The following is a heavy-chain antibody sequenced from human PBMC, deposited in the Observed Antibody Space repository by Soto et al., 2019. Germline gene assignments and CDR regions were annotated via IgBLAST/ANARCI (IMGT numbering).Heavy chain of an antibody. V-gene: IGHV1-18*01. CDR3: ARAWYSSGWYVEYYYYGMDV. CDR1: GYTFTSYG. D-gene: IGHD6-19*01. Sequence: ASVKVSCKASGYTFTSYGISWVRRAPGKGLEWMGWISAYNGNTNYAQKLQGRVTMTTDTSTSTAYMELRSLRSDDTAVYYCARAWYSSGWYVEYYYYGMDVWGQGTTVTVSS. CDR2: ISAYNGNT. J-gene: IGHJ6*02.